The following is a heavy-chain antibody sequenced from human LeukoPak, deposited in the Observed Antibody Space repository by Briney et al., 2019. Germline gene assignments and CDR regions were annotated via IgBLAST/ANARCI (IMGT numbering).Heavy chain of an antibody. CDR3: AGRELRYCSSTSCHYYYYYYMDV. Sequence: SETLSLTCAVYGGSFSGYYWSWIRQPPGKGLEWIGEINHSGSTNYNPSLKSRVTISVDTSKNQFSLKLSSVTAADTAVYYCAGRELRYCSSTSCHYYYYYYMDVWGKGTTVTISS. CDR2: INHSGST. D-gene: IGHD2-2*01. J-gene: IGHJ6*03. V-gene: IGHV4-34*01. CDR1: GGSFSGYY.